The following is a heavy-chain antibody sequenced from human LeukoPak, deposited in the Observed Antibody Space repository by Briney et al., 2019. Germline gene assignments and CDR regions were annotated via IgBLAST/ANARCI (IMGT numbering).Heavy chain of an antibody. Sequence: SETLSLTCTGSGGSISSGSYYWSWIRQPAGKGLEWIGRIYTSGSTNYNPSLKSRVTISVDTSKNQFSLKLSSVTAADTAVYYCAREVVTGHYYYYYGMDVWGQGTTVTVSS. J-gene: IGHJ6*02. CDR2: IYTSGST. V-gene: IGHV4-61*02. D-gene: IGHD4-23*01. CDR3: AREVVTGHYYYYYGMDV. CDR1: GGSISSGSYY.